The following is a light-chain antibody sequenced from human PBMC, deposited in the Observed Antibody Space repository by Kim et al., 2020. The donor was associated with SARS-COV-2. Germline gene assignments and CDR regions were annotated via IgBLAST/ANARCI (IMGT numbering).Light chain of an antibody. J-gene: IGLJ2*01. V-gene: IGLV3-21*04. Sequence: SYELTQPPSVSVAPGQTARITCGGNNIGTKNVHWYRQKAGQAPVLVIYYDHDRPSGIPERFSGSNSGNTATLTISRVEAEDEADYYCQVWDSNSDPVVFGGGTQLTV. CDR2: YDH. CDR1: NIGTKN. CDR3: QVWDSNSDPVV.